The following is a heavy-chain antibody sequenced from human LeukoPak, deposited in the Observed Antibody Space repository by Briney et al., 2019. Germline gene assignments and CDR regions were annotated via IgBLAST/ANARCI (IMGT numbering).Heavy chain of an antibody. V-gene: IGHV3-21*01. D-gene: IGHD6-19*01. CDR1: GFPFSNYT. CDR3: ARDFGWGGALDI. Sequence: GGSLRLSCAASGFPFSNYTMNWVRRAPGKGLEWVSLITSSSIYVESADSVKGRFTISRDNAKNSLSLQMNSLRAEDTAVYYCARDFGWGGALDIWGQGTMVTVSS. J-gene: IGHJ3*02. CDR2: ITSSSIYV.